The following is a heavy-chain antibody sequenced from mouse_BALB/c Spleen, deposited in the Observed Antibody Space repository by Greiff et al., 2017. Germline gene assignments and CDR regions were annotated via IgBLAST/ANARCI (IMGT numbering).Heavy chain of an antibody. J-gene: IGHJ2*01. CDR1: GYSITSDYA. CDR3: ASHYYGSSYPDY. Sequence: LMESGPGLVKPSQSLSLTCTVTGYSITSDYAWNWIRQFPGNKLEWMCYISYSGSTSYNPSLKSRISITRDTSKNQFFLQLNSVTTEDTATYYCASHYYGSSYPDYWGQGTTLTVSS. D-gene: IGHD1-1*01. V-gene: IGHV3-2*02. CDR2: ISYSGST.